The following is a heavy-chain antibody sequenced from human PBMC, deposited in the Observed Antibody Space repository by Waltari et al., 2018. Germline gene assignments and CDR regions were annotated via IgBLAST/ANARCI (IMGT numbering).Heavy chain of an antibody. J-gene: IGHJ5*02. CDR3: AHTEQFAPAVWFGP. V-gene: IGHV2-5*01. CDR1: GFSLSTNGVG. CDR2: IYWNDDK. Sequence: QITFKESGPTLVKPTQTLTLTCTCAGFSLSTNGVGVGWLRQPPGKALEWLANIYWNDDKRYSPSLKGRLTIAKDTSKNQVVLTITNVDPVDTATYFCAHTEQFAPAVWFGPWGQGTLVAVSS. D-gene: IGHD6-19*01.